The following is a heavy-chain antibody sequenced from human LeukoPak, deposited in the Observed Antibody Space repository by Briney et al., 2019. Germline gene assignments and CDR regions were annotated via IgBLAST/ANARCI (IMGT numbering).Heavy chain of an antibody. V-gene: IGHV3-23*01. CDR2: ISGSGSGGST. CDR1: GFTFSSSA. J-gene: IGHJ4*02. CDR3: AKSGCNRFVY. Sequence: GGSLRFSCAASGFTFSSSAMSWFGQVPGKGRKWVSRISGSGSGGSTYYADSVKGRFTISRDNSKNTLYLQMNSLRGEDTAVYYCAKSGCNRFVYWGQGTLVTVSS. D-gene: IGHD2/OR15-2a*01.